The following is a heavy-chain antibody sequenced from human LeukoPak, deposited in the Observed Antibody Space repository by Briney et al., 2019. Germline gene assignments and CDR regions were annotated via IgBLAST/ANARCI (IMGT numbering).Heavy chain of an antibody. CDR1: GFTFSSYG. V-gene: IGHV3-30*02. Sequence: GGSLRLSCAASGFTFSSYGMHWVRQAPGKGLEWVAFIRYDGSNKYYADSVKGRFTISRDNSKNTLYLQMNSLRAEDTAVYYCAKEMGKTLFPPFDYWGQGTLVTVPS. CDR3: AKEMGKTLFPPFDY. CDR2: IRYDGSNK. J-gene: IGHJ4*02. D-gene: IGHD1-26*01.